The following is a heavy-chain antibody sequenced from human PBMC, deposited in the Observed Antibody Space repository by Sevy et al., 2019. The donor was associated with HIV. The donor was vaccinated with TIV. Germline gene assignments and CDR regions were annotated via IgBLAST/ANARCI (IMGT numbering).Heavy chain of an antibody. Sequence: GGSLRLSCAASGFAFSSHAMHWVRQAPGKGLEWIGRIKNKPDGGTTDYAAPVKGRFTISRDDSKNTLYLQMNSLKTEDTAVYYCCTEGNVLLAEGWGHWFDPWGQGTLVTVSS. J-gene: IGHJ5*02. CDR3: CTEGNVLLAEGWGHWFDP. CDR2: IKNKPDGGTT. V-gene: IGHV3-15*01. CDR1: GFAFSSHA. D-gene: IGHD2-8*01.